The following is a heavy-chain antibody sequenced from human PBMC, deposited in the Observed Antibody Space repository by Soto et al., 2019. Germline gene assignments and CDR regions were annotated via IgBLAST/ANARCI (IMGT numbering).Heavy chain of an antibody. CDR2: ISSSSSYT. D-gene: IGHD2-15*01. CDR1: GFTFSDYY. Sequence: QVQLVESGGGLVKPGGSLRLSCAASGFTFSDYYMSWIRQAPGKGLEWVSYISSSSSYTNYADSVKGRFTISRDNAKNSLYLQMNSLRDEDTAVYYCARDDGYCSGGSCYPTFDYWGQGTLVTVSS. V-gene: IGHV3-11*06. J-gene: IGHJ4*02. CDR3: ARDDGYCSGGSCYPTFDY.